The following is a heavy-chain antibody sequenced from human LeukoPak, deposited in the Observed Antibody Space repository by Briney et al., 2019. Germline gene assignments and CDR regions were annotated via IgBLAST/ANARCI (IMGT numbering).Heavy chain of an antibody. V-gene: IGHV3-30-3*02. J-gene: IGHJ3*02. CDR1: GLTFSGYP. CDR2: ISYDGSNK. CDR3: AKDAFDI. Sequence: GGSLRLSCAASGLTFSGYPIHWVRQAPGRGLEWVAVISYDGSNKYYADSVKGRFTISRDNSKNTLYLQMNSLGVEDTAVYYCAKDAFDIWGQGTMVTVSS.